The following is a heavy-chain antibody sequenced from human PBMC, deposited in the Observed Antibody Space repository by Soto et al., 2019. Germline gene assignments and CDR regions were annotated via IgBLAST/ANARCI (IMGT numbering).Heavy chain of an antibody. CDR2: ISAYNGNT. V-gene: IGHV1-18*01. CDR3: ARVKTGTTEGRVDY. Sequence: ASVKVSCKASGYTFTSYGISWVQQAPGQGLEWMGWISAYNGNTNYAQKLQGRVTMTTDTSTSTAYMELRSLRSDDTAVYYCARVKTGTTEGRVDYWGQGTLVTVSS. J-gene: IGHJ4*02. CDR1: GYTFTSYG. D-gene: IGHD1-7*01.